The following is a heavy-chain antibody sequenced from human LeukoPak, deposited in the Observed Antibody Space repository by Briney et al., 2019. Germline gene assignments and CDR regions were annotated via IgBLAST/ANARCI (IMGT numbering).Heavy chain of an antibody. J-gene: IGHJ4*02. CDR3: AKEHCSSSSCHLDY. D-gene: IGHD2-2*01. V-gene: IGHV3-7*04. Sequence: GGSLRLSCAASGFTFSSYWMSWVRQAPGKGLEWVANIKQDGSEKYYVNSVRGRFSISRDNAKNSLYLQMDSLRAEDTAVYYCAKEHCSSSSCHLDYWGQGSLVTVSS. CDR1: GFTFSSYW. CDR2: IKQDGSEK.